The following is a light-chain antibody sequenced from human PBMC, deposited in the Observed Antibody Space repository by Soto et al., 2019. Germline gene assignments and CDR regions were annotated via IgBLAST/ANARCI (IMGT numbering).Light chain of an antibody. J-gene: IGLJ2*01. CDR3: SSYTVSSTLV. CDR1: GSDVGGYNY. CDR2: EVS. V-gene: IGLV2-14*01. Sequence: QSALTQPASVSGSPGQSITISCTGAGSDVGGYNYLSWYLQHPGKAPKLLIYEVSNRPSGVSNRFSGSKSGNTASLTISGLQAEDEADYYCSSYTVSSTLVFGGGTKLTVL.